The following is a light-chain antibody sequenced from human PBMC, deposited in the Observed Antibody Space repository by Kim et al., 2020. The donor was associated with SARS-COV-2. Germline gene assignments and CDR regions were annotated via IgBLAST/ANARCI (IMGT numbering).Light chain of an antibody. J-gene: IGKJ1*01. CDR1: QSISTW. CDR3: QQYNSYEAT. CDR2: KAS. Sequence: ASVVDRVTITCRASQSISTWLDWYQQKPGKAPNLLIYKASSLESGVPARFSGSGSGTEFTLTISSLQPDDFATYYCQQYNSYEATFGQGTKVDIK. V-gene: IGKV1-5*03.